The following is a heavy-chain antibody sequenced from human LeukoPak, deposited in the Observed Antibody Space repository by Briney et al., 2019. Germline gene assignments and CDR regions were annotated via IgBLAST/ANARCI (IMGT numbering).Heavy chain of an antibody. V-gene: IGHV4-39*07. CDR1: GGSIRSRTYF. D-gene: IGHD6-13*01. CDR3: ARADAGY. Sequence: PSETLSLTCSVSGGSIRSRTYFWGWIRQPPGRGPESIGSIYHSGSTYYNSSLKSRVTISVDTSKNQFSLKLTSVTAADTAVYYCARADAGYWGQGILVTVSS. J-gene: IGHJ4*02. CDR2: IYHSGST.